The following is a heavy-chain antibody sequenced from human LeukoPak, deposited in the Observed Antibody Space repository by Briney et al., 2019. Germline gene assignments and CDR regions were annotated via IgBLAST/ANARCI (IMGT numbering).Heavy chain of an antibody. CDR3: ARVVDYGSGSYYEYYFDY. D-gene: IGHD3-10*01. Sequence: SETLSLTCTVSGGSISSYYWSWIRQPAGKGLEWIGRIYTSGSTNYNPSLKSRVTMSVDTSKNQFSLKLSSVTAAATAVYYCARVVDYGSGSYYEYYFDYWGQGTLVTVSS. CDR1: GGSISSYY. J-gene: IGHJ4*02. V-gene: IGHV4-4*07. CDR2: IYTSGST.